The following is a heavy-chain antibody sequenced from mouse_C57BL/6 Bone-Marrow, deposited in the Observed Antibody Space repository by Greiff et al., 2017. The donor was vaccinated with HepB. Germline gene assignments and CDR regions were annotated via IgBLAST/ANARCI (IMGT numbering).Heavy chain of an antibody. CDR1: GYTFTSYW. V-gene: IGHV1-72*01. CDR3: ARALLTTVVPYWYFDV. D-gene: IGHD1-1*01. CDR2: IDPNSGGT. Sequence: QVQLQQPGAELVKPGASVKLSCKASGYTFTSYWMHWVKQRPGRGLEWIGRIDPNSGGTKYNEKFESKATLTVDKPSSTAYMQLSSLTSEDSAVYYCARALLTTVVPYWYFDVWGTGTTVTVSS. J-gene: IGHJ1*03.